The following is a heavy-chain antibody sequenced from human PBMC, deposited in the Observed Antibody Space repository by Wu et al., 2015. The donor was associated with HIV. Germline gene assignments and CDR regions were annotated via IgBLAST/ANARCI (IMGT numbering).Heavy chain of an antibody. CDR2: ISAYNGNT. CDR3: ARDVQYCTNGVCYPLWYFDL. D-gene: IGHD2-8*01. Sequence: QVQLVQSGAEVKKPGASVKVSCKASGYTFTNYGISWVRQAPGQGLEWMGWISAYNGNTNYAQKLQGRVTMTTDTSTTTAYMELRSLTSDDTAVYYCARDVQYCTNGVCYPLWYFDLWGRGTLVTVSS. V-gene: IGHV1-18*01. CDR1: GYTFTNYG. J-gene: IGHJ2*01.